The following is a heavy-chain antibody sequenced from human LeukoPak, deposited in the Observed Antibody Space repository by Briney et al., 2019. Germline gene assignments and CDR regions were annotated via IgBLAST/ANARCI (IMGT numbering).Heavy chain of an antibody. Sequence: GGSLSLSCAVSGLTFSSYSMNCVSQAPGKGLEWVSSISSSSSHIYYADSVRGRFRISRDDARDSLYLQMNSLRAEDTAVYYCVRLRRNSDTSGFYYYYDFWGQGTLVTVSS. CDR2: ISSSSSHI. CDR1: GLTFSSYS. V-gene: IGHV3-21*01. D-gene: IGHD3-22*01. CDR3: VRLRRNSDTSGFYYYYDF. J-gene: IGHJ4*02.